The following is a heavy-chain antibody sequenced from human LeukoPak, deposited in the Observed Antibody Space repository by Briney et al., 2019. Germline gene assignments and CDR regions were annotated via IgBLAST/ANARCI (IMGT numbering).Heavy chain of an antibody. V-gene: IGHV3-30*02. CDR2: IGDDGSYK. Sequence: GGSLRLSCVASGFSVSHYPMHWVRQARGKGLEWVAVIGDDGSYKDYGDSVKGRFTISRDNSKNTLYLDMISLRAEDTAVYFCAGRFSSGEGYWGQGTHVTVSS. J-gene: IGHJ4*02. CDR1: GFSVSHYP. D-gene: IGHD6-19*01. CDR3: AGRFSSGEGY.